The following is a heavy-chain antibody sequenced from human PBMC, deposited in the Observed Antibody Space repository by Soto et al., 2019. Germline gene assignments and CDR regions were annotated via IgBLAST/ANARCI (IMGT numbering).Heavy chain of an antibody. D-gene: IGHD2-2*01. CDR3: TTERCTGTNCYVKNAFDS. Sequence: GGSLRLSWAASGFTFNDAWMTWVRQAPGKGLEWVGRIKTKTDGGTTDYAAPVKGRFTISRDDSKNTVYLQMNSLKIEDTGVYYCTTERCTGTNCYVKNAFDSWGQGTMVTVSS. CDR2: IKTKTDGGTT. CDR1: GFTFNDAW. J-gene: IGHJ3*02. V-gene: IGHV3-15*01.